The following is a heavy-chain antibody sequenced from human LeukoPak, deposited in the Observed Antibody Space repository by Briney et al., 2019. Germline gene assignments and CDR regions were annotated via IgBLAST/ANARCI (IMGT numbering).Heavy chain of an antibody. J-gene: IGHJ4*02. D-gene: IGHD4-17*01. V-gene: IGHV3-7*04. CDR3: ARDTVATTFDY. Sequence: PGGSLRLPCAASGFTFSNYWMSWVRQAPGKGLEWVANIKQDGSDKYYVDSVKGRFTISRDNAKNSLYLQMNSLRAEDTAVYYCARDTVATTFDYWGQGTVVTVSS. CDR2: IKQDGSDK. CDR1: GFTFSNYW.